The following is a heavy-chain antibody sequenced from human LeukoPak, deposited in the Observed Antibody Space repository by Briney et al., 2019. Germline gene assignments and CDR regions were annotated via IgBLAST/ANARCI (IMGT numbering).Heavy chain of an antibody. Sequence: SETLSLTCTVSGGSISSYYWSWIRQPPGKGLEWIGYIYYSGSTNYNPSLKSRVTISVDTSKNQFSLKLSSVTAVDTAVYYCARGYTDYYYYYMDVWGKGTTVTVSS. CDR3: ARGYTDYYYYYMDV. D-gene: IGHD2-2*02. CDR2: IYYSGST. J-gene: IGHJ6*03. V-gene: IGHV4-59*01. CDR1: GGSISSYY.